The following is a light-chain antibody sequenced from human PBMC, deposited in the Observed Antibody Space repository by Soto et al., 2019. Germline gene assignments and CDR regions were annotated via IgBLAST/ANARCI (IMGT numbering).Light chain of an antibody. CDR1: QSFSNNY. CDR3: QQYGSSGT. Sequence: EIVLTQSPGTLSLSPGERATLSCRASQSFSNNYLAWYQQKPGQAPRLLIYGASNRATGIPDRFSGSGSGTDFTLTISRLEPEDFAVYYCQQYGSSGTFGQGTRLEI. CDR2: GAS. J-gene: IGKJ5*01. V-gene: IGKV3-20*01.